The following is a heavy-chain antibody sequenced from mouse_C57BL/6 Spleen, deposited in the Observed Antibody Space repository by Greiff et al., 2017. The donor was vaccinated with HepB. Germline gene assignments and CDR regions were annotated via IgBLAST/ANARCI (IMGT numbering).Heavy chain of an antibody. Sequence: QVHVKQSGAELVKPGASVKMSCKASGYTFTSYWITWVKQRPGQGLEWIGDIYPGSGSTNYNEKFKSKATLTVDTSSSTAYMQLSSLTSEDSAVYYCARRDYSNYVDYWGQGTTLTVSS. CDR1: GYTFTSYW. D-gene: IGHD2-5*01. J-gene: IGHJ2*01. V-gene: IGHV1-55*01. CDR2: IYPGSGST. CDR3: ARRDYSNYVDY.